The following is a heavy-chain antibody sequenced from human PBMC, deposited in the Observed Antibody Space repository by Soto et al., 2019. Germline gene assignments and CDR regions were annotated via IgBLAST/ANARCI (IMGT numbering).Heavy chain of an antibody. CDR3: ASSGYSYGLYY. V-gene: IGHV4-30-4*01. CDR1: GGSISSGDYY. CDR2: IYYSGST. D-gene: IGHD5-18*01. Sequence: SETLSLTCTVSGGSISSGDYYWSWIRQPPGKGLEWIEYIYYSGSTYYNPSLKSRVTISVDTSKNQFSLKLSSVTAADTAVYYCASSGYSYGLYYWGQGTLVTVSS. J-gene: IGHJ4*02.